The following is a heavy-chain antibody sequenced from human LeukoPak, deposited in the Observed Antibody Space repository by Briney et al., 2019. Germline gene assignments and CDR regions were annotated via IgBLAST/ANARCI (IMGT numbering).Heavy chain of an antibody. CDR2: IYYSRST. CDR3: ARVGVLRFLEWLQGFDY. V-gene: IGHV4-61*01. J-gene: IGHJ4*02. Sequence: SETLSLTCTVSGGSVSSGSYYWSWIRQPPGKGLEWIGYIYYSRSTNYNPSLKSRVTISVDTSKNQFSLKLSSVTAADTAVYYCARVGVLRFLEWLQGFDYWGQGTLVTVSS. D-gene: IGHD3-3*01. CDR1: GGSVSSGSYY.